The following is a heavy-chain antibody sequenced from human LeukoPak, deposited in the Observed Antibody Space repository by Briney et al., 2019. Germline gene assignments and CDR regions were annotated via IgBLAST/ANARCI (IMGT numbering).Heavy chain of an antibody. J-gene: IGHJ6*03. CDR3: ARVPFYGSGLPGGYYYYMDV. D-gene: IGHD3-10*01. CDR1: GGSISSGSYY. Sequence: RTSQTLSLTCTVSGGSISSGSYYWSWIRQPPGKGLEWIGYIYYSGSTNYNPSLKSRVTISVDTSKNQFSLKLSSVTAADTAVYYCARVPFYGSGLPGGYYYYMDVWGKGTTVTISS. V-gene: IGHV4-61*01. CDR2: IYYSGST.